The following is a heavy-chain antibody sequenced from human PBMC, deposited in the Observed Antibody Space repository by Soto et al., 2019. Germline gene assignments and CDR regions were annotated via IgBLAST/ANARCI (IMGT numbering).Heavy chain of an antibody. CDR3: ARLFTIFGVDNNWFDP. CDR1: GGSISSSSYY. CDR2: IYYSGST. V-gene: IGHV4-39*01. D-gene: IGHD3-3*01. Sequence: SETLSLTCTVSGGSISSSSYYWGWIRQPPGKGLEWIGSIYYSGSTYYNPSLKSRVTISVDTSKNQFSLKLSSVTAADTAVYYCARLFTIFGVDNNWFDPWGQGTPVTVSS. J-gene: IGHJ5*02.